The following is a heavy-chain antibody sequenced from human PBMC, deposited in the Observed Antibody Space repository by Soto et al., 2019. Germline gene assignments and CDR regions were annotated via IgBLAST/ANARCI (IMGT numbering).Heavy chain of an antibody. V-gene: IGHV4-4*02. CDR2: IYHSGST. Sequence: QVQLQESGPGLVKPSGTLSLTCAVSSGSISSSNWWSWVRQPPGKGLEWIGEIYHSGSTNYTPSLKSRVTMPGDKSKTRFSQKLISVTAADTAVYYCARGNYGDYAHYYYYMDVWGKVTTVTVSS. D-gene: IGHD4-17*01. CDR1: SGSISSSNW. J-gene: IGHJ6*03. CDR3: ARGNYGDYAHYYYYMDV.